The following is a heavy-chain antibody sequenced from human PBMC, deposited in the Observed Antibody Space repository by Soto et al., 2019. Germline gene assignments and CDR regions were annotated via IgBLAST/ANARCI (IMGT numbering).Heavy chain of an antibody. J-gene: IGHJ4*02. V-gene: IGHV1-18*04. Sequence: AAVKVSCKASGYTFTSYGISWVRQAPGQGLEWMGWMSAYNGNTNYAQKLQGRVTMTTDTATSTAYMELRSLRSDDTAVYYCPRDRAYSGYDCDYWGQGTLVTVS. D-gene: IGHD5-12*01. CDR2: MSAYNGNT. CDR3: PRDRAYSGYDCDY. CDR1: GYTFTSYG.